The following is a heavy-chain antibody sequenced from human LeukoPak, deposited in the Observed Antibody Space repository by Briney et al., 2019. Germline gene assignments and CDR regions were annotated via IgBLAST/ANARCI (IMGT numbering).Heavy chain of an antibody. V-gene: IGHV4-31*03. J-gene: IGHJ4*02. CDR2: IYYSGST. Sequence: PSETLSLTCTVSGGSISSGGYYWSWIRQHPGKGLEWIGYIYYSGSTYYNPSLKSRVTISVDTSKNQFSLKLSSVTAADTAVYYCAAQSGPQKYYFDYWGQGTLVTVSS. CDR3: AAQSGPQKYYFDY. CDR1: GGSISSGGYY.